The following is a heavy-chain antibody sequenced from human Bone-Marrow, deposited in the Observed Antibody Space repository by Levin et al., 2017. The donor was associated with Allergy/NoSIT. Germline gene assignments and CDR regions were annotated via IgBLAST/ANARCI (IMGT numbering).Heavy chain of an antibody. CDR2: ISSSSNAI. Sequence: SCTASGFTFSNYNVNWVRQAPGKGLEWVSYISSSSNAIYYADSVKGRFTISRDNAKNSVYLQMNSLRAEDTAVYYCARGAPTVITPRYFQHWGPGTLVAVSS. D-gene: IGHD4-23*01. J-gene: IGHJ1*01. CDR1: GFTFSNYN. CDR3: ARGAPTVITPRYFQH. V-gene: IGHV3-48*01.